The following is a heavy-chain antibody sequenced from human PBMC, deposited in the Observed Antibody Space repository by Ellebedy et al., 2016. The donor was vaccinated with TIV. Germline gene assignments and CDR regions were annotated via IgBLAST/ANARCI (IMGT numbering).Heavy chain of an antibody. D-gene: IGHD5-12*01. J-gene: IGHJ6*02. V-gene: IGHV1-18*04. CDR3: ARHSGYDFYYYYGMDV. CDR2: ISAYNGNT. Sequence: AASVKVSCKASGYTFTGYYMHWVRQAPGQGLEWMGWISAYNGNTNYAQKLQGRVTMTTDTSTSTAYMELRSLRSDDTAVYYCARHSGYDFYYYYGMDVWGQGTTVTVSS. CDR1: GYTFTGYY.